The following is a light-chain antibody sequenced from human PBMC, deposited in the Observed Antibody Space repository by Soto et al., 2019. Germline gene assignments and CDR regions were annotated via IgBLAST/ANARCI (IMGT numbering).Light chain of an antibody. Sequence: IQMTQSPSSLSASVGDRVTITCQASQDISNYLNWYQQKPGKAPKLLIYDASHLQTGAPSRFSGGGSGTEFTLSISSLQPDDFATYYCQQYENYFWTFGQGTKVDIK. CDR2: DAS. CDR1: QDISNY. J-gene: IGKJ1*01. CDR3: QQYENYFWT. V-gene: IGKV1-33*01.